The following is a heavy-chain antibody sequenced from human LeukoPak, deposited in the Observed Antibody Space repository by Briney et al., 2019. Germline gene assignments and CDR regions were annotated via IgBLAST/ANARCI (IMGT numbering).Heavy chain of an antibody. D-gene: IGHD2/OR15-2a*01. CDR2: IDDGGIDK. J-gene: IGHJ4*02. CDR1: GFTFDDYA. Sequence: PGGSLRLFCAASGFTFDDYAMHWVRQAPGKGLEWISHIDDGGIDKKYADSVKGRFTMSRDNARDTVYLQMNSLRVEDTAIYYCVRDYFGQLFWGQGTPVTVSS. V-gene: IGHV3-9*01. CDR3: VRDYFGQLF.